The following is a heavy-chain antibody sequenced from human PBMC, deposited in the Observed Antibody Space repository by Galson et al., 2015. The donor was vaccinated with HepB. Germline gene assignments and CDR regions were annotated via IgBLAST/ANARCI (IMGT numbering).Heavy chain of an antibody. V-gene: IGHV3-23*01. CDR2: ISGSGGST. D-gene: IGHD1-14*01. CDR1: GFTFSSYA. CDR3: AKVKGGSSVPGDAFDI. Sequence: SLRLSCAASGFTFSSYAMSWVRQAPGKGLEWVSAISGSGGSTYYADSVKGRFTISRDNSKNTLYLQMNSLRAEDTAVYYCAKVKGGSSVPGDAFDIWGQGTMVTVSS. J-gene: IGHJ3*02.